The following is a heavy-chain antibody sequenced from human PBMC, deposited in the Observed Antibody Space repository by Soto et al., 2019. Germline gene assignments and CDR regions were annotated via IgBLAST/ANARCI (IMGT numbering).Heavy chain of an antibody. D-gene: IGHD3-16*01. V-gene: IGHV4-59*01. CDR2: IYYSGST. CDR1: GGSISSYY. J-gene: IGHJ6*03. Sequence: SETLSLTCTVSGGSISSYYWSWIRQPPGKGLEWIGYIYYSGSTNYNPSLKSRVTISVDTSKNQFSLKLSSVTAADTAVYYCARAGNMGFGYYYYMDVWGKGTTVTVSS. CDR3: ARAGNMGFGYYYYMDV.